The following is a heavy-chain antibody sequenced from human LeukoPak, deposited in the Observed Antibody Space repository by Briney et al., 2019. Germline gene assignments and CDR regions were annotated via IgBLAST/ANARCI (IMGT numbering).Heavy chain of an antibody. CDR2: ISYDGSNK. D-gene: IGHD3-10*01. CDR3: ARDLGNLWFGEPGNY. J-gene: IGHJ4*02. CDR1: GFTFSSYA. Sequence: GGSLRLSCAASGFTFSSYAMHWVRQAPGKGLEWVAVISYDGSNKYYADSVKGRFTISRDNSKNTLHLQMNSLRAEDTAVYYCARDLGNLWFGEPGNYWGQGTLVTVSS. V-gene: IGHV3-30-3*01.